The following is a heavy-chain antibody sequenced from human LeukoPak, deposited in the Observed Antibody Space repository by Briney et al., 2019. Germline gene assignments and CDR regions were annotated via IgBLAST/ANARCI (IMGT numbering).Heavy chain of an antibody. V-gene: IGHV3-23*01. J-gene: IGHJ4*02. D-gene: IGHD6-19*01. CDR1: GFTLSSYA. CDR3: AKTTTGYSSGRFPGWPVDY. Sequence: GGSLRLSCAASGFTLSSYAMYWVRQAPGKGLEWVSGIFGSGGSTHYADSVKGRFTISRDNSKNTVYLQMNSLRAEDTAVYYCAKTTTGYSSGRFPGWPVDYWGQGTLVTVSS. CDR2: IFGSGGST.